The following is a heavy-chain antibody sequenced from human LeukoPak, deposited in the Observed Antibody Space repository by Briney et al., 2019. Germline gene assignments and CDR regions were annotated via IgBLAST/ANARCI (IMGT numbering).Heavy chain of an antibody. CDR2: IYYSGST. D-gene: IGHD2-15*01. V-gene: IGHV4-30-4*01. Sequence: SQTLSLTCTVSGGSISSGDYYWSWIRQPPGKGLEWIGYIYYSGSTYYNPSLKSRVTISVDTSKNQFSLKLSSVTAADTAVYYCDRDGYCSGGSCYYFDYWGQGTLVTVSS. CDR3: DRDGYCSGGSCYYFDY. J-gene: IGHJ4*02. CDR1: GGSISSGDYY.